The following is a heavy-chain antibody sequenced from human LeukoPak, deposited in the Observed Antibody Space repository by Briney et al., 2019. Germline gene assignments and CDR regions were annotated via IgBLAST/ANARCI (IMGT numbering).Heavy chain of an antibody. CDR3: ARGGSLRVTDSSSSGAFDI. Sequence: ASVKVSCKASGYTFTSYDINWVRQATGQGLEWMGWMNPNSGGTNYAQKFQGRVTMTRDTSISTAYMELSRLRSDDTAVYYCARGGSLRVTDSSSSGAFDIWGQGTMVTVSS. D-gene: IGHD6-6*01. J-gene: IGHJ3*02. CDR1: GYTFTSYD. V-gene: IGHV1-2*02. CDR2: MNPNSGGT.